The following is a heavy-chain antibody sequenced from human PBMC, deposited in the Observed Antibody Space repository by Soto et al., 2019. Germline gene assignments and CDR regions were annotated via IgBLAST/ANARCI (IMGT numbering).Heavy chain of an antibody. CDR2: FDPEDGET. CDR1: GYTLTELS. Sequence: GASVKVSCKVSGYTLTELSMHWVRQAPGKGLEWMGGFDPEDGETIYAQKFQGRVTMTEDTSTDTAYMELSSLRSEDTAVYYCATDIAARPGPIGSKNFDYWGQGTLDTV. V-gene: IGHV1-24*01. J-gene: IGHJ4*02. D-gene: IGHD6-6*01. CDR3: ATDIAARPGPIGSKNFDY.